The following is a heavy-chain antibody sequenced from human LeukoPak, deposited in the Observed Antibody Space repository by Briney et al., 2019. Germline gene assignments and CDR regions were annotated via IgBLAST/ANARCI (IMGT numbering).Heavy chain of an antibody. D-gene: IGHD1-26*01. CDR2: INTYNGNT. V-gene: IGHV1-18*01. CDR3: ARDLVDGVGAPGAY. CDR1: VYTFTNYG. Sequence: GASVKVSCKASVYTFTNYGITWMRQAPGQGLEWMGWINTYNGNTNCAHKLQGRVTITTDTSASTAYMELRSLRSDDTAVFYCARDLVDGVGAPGAYWGQGALVTVSS. J-gene: IGHJ4*02.